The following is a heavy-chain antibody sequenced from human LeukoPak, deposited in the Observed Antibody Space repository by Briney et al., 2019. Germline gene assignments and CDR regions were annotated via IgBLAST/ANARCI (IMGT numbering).Heavy chain of an antibody. CDR2: ISSSSSTI. Sequence: GGSLRLSCAASGFTFSSHSMNWVRQAPGKGLEWVSYISSSSSTIYYADSVKGRFSISRDDSKNTLYLQMSSLRTEDTAVYYCARDRVAVADRYFDLWGRGTLVTVSS. J-gene: IGHJ2*01. CDR3: ARDRVAVADRYFDL. V-gene: IGHV3-48*01. D-gene: IGHD2-15*01. CDR1: GFTFSSHS.